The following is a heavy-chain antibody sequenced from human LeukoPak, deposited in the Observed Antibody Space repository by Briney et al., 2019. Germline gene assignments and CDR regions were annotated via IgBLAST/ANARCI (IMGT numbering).Heavy chain of an antibody. D-gene: IGHD2-8*01. Sequence: GGSLRLSCAASGLYFRGYDMHWVRQAPGKGLEWVSVISTTGSTTDYADSVKGRFTVSRDNFKNTLYLQMNSLRAEDTVVYYCVKDGDCFNGVCYSYFDHWGQGTLVTVSS. V-gene: IGHV3-23*01. CDR1: GLYFRGYD. CDR2: ISTTGSTT. CDR3: VKDGDCFNGVCYSYFDH. J-gene: IGHJ4*02.